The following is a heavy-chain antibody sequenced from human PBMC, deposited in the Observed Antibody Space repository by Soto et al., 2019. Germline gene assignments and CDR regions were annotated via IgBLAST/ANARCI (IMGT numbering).Heavy chain of an antibody. V-gene: IGHV3-23*01. CDR2: IGAGSDGI. CDR3: AKYSTSGPSRFFDL. Sequence: GGSLRLFCAASGFTFSIYAVAWIRQTPGKGLEWVSVIGAGSDGIQYVDSVKGRFSISRDNSKSTLYLHMNSLRAEDTAIYYCAKYSTSGPSRFFDLWGQGTLVTVSS. CDR1: GFTFSIYA. D-gene: IGHD5-12*01. J-gene: IGHJ4*02.